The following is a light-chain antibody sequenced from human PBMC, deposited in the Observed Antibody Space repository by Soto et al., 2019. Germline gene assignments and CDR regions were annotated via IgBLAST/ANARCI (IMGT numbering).Light chain of an antibody. CDR2: SAS. Sequence: EIVMTQSPATLSVSPGERATLSCRASQSVSSNLAWYQQKPGKAPKLLIYSASTLHSGVPSRFSGSGSGTNFTLTIGSVQPEDFATYYCQKLVSSPWTFGQGTKVDI. V-gene: IGKV3-15*01. J-gene: IGKJ1*01. CDR1: QSVSSN. CDR3: QKLVSSPWT.